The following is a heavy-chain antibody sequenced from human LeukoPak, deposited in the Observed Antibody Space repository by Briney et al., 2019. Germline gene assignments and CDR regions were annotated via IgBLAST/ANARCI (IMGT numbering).Heavy chain of an antibody. J-gene: IGHJ4*02. V-gene: IGHV1-2*02. CDR3: ARGAGYYNYYFDY. Sequence: AASVKVSCKASGYTFTAYHMHWVRQAPGQGLEWMGCINPNRGGTNYAQMFQGRVTMTRDTSINTVYMELISLRSDDTAVYYCARGAGYYNYYFDYWGQGVLVTVSS. D-gene: IGHD3-9*01. CDR2: INPNRGGT. CDR1: GYTFTAYH.